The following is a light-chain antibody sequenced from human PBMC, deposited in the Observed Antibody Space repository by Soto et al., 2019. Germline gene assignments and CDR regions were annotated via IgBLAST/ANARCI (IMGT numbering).Light chain of an antibody. CDR3: QQYNNWPLL. Sequence: EIVMTQSPATLSVSPGERATLSCRASQSVSSNLAWYQQKPGQAPRLLIYGASTRATGIPARFSGSGSGTEFTLTSSGLQSEDFAVYYCQQYNNWPLLFGQGTKLEIK. J-gene: IGKJ2*01. CDR1: QSVSSN. V-gene: IGKV3-15*01. CDR2: GAS.